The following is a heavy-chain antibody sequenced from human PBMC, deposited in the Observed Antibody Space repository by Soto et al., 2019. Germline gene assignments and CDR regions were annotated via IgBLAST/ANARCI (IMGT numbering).Heavy chain of an antibody. Sequence: PGGSLRLSCAASGFTFSSYAMSWVRQAPGKGLEWVSAISGSGGSTYYADSVKGRFTISRDNSKNTLYLQMNSLRAEDTAVYYCAKGTQMATNSMGAFDIWGQGTMVTVSS. V-gene: IGHV3-23*01. CDR3: AKGTQMATNSMGAFDI. CDR2: ISGSGGST. CDR1: GFTFSSYA. D-gene: IGHD5-12*01. J-gene: IGHJ3*02.